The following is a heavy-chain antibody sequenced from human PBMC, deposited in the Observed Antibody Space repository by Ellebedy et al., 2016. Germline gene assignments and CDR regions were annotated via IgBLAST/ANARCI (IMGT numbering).Heavy chain of an antibody. Sequence: ASVKVSCXASGYTFTSYYMHWVRQAPGQGLEWMGIINPSGGSTSYAQKFQGRVTMTRDTSTSTVYMELSRLRSDDTAVYYCAIGVVGATVWGYWGQGTLVTVSS. CDR3: AIGVVGATVWGY. J-gene: IGHJ4*02. CDR1: GYTFTSYY. CDR2: INPSGGST. V-gene: IGHV1-46*01. D-gene: IGHD1-26*01.